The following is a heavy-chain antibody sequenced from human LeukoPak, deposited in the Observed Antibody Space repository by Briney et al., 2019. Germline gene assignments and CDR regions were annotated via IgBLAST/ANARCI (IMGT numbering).Heavy chain of an antibody. CDR2: ISSSSTNI. V-gene: IGHV3-48*01. D-gene: IGHD2-2*02. CDR3: ATDIVVVPGAIGFDY. Sequence: PGRSLRLSCAASGFTFSSYGMHWVRQAPGKGLEWLSYISSSSTNILYAESVTGRFTISRDNAKNSLYLQMNSLRAEDTAVYYCATDIVVVPGAIGFDYWGQGILVTVSS. CDR1: GFTFSSYG. J-gene: IGHJ4*02.